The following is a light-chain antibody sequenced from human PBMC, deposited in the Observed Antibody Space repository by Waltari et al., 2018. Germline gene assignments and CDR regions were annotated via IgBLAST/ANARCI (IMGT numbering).Light chain of an antibody. J-gene: IGKJ1*01. CDR1: QCVSRS. V-gene: IGKV3-20*01. CDR3: QHYVRLPAT. Sequence: IVLTQSPGTLSLSPGERATLSCRASQCVSRSLAWYQQKPGQAPKLLIYGTSTRATGIPDRFTGSGSGTDFSLTISSLEPEDFAIYFCQHYVRLPATFGQGTKVEIK. CDR2: GTS.